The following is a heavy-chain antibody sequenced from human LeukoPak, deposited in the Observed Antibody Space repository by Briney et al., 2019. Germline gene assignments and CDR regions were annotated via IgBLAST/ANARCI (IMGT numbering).Heavy chain of an antibody. V-gene: IGHV4-61*01. CDR3: TRTGSTGGY. CDR2: IHYSGST. J-gene: IGHJ4*02. Sequence: SETLPLTCTVSGGSVSGGNYYCSWIRQSPGRGPEWIGYIHYSGSTVYNPSLKSRVTMSIDTSKNQFSLNLSSATAADTAVYYCTRTGSTGGYWGQGTLVTVSS. D-gene: IGHD1-7*01. CDR1: GGSVSGGNYY.